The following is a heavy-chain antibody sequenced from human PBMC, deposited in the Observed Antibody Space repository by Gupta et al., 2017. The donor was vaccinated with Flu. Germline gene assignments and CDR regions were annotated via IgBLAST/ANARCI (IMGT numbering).Heavy chain of an antibody. J-gene: IGHJ6*01. CDR1: SFTLSSYG. V-gene: IGHV3-30*18. CDR2: RYYDGSNK. D-gene: IGHD2-15*01. CDR3: VNERGGSGGSRKSYYDMDV. Sequence: VQLDESGGAVVQPGRFLRLSCAASSFTLSSYGMHWVRQVPGKGLEWGARRYYDGSNKYYADAVQCRFTISSDNSTNTRFLQMNILRPEDTAVYDCVNERGGSGGSRKSYYDMDVWGQGTTGTVSS.